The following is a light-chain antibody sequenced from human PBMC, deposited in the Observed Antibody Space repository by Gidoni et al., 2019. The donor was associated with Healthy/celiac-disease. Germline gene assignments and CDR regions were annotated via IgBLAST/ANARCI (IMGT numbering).Light chain of an antibody. Sequence: EIVMTQSPATLSVSPGERATLSCRASQSVSSNLAWYQQKPGQAPRLLIDGASTRATGIPARFSGSGSWTEFTLTISSLQSEDFAVYYCQQYNNWPLTFGQGTKVEIK. CDR2: GAS. V-gene: IGKV3-15*01. CDR1: QSVSSN. J-gene: IGKJ1*01. CDR3: QQYNNWPLT.